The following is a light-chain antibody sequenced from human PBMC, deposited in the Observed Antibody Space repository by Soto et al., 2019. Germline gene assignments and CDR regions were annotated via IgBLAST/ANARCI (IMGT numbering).Light chain of an antibody. CDR2: QDY. CDR1: KLGDKY. J-gene: IGLJ2*01. V-gene: IGLV3-1*01. CDR3: QAWDNNSVI. Sequence: SYELTQPSSVSVSPGQTASITCSGDKLGDKYACWYQQQAGQSPVLVIYQDYNRPSGIPERFSGSNSGNTATLTISGTQAMDEADYYCQAWDNNSVIFGGGTKLTVL.